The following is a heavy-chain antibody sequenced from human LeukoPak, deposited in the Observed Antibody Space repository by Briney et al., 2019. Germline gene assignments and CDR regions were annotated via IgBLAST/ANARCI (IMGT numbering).Heavy chain of an antibody. V-gene: IGHV1-69*13. CDR1: GGTFISYA. CDR2: IIPIFGTA. CDR3: ARGGYYYDSSGYSHLPDY. D-gene: IGHD3-22*01. Sequence: SVKVSCKASGGTFISYAISWVRQAPGQGLEWMGGIIPIFGTANYAQKFQGRVTITADESTSTAYMELSSLRSEDTAVYYCARGGYYYDSSGYSHLPDYWGQGTLVTVS. J-gene: IGHJ4*02.